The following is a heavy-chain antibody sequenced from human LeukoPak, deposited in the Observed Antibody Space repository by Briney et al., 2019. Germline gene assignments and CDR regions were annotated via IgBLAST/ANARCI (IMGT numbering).Heavy chain of an antibody. V-gene: IGHV3-48*03. D-gene: IGHD4-23*01. CDR3: ARDGHYGGNSVAVDY. J-gene: IGHJ4*02. CDR1: GFTFSSYE. CDR2: ISNSGSSI. Sequence: GGSLRLSCAASGFTFSSYEMNWVRQAPGKGLEWVSYISNSGSSIYYADSVKGRFTISRDNAKSSLYLQMNSLRAEDTAVYYCARDGHYGGNSVAVDYWGQGTLVTVSS.